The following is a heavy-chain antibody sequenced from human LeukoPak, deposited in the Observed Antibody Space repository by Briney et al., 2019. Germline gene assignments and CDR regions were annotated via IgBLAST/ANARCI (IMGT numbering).Heavy chain of an antibody. V-gene: IGHV3-9*01. D-gene: IGHD3-10*01. CDR3: AKGDITMGEH. CDR1: GFTFDDYA. J-gene: IGHJ1*01. Sequence: GGSLRLSCAASGFTFDDYAMHWVRQAPGKGLEWVSGISWNSGSIGYADSVKGRFTISRDNAKNSLYLQMNSLRAEDTALYYCAKGDITMGEHWGQGTLVTVSS. CDR2: ISWNSGSI.